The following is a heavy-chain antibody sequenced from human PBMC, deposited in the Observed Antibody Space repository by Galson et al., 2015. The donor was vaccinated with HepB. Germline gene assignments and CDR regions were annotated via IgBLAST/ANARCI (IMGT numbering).Heavy chain of an antibody. CDR3: ARDHRGVEYQLLPNLYYYYYMDV. CDR2: INPSGGST. Sequence: SVKVSCKASGYTFTSYYMHWVRQAPGQGLEWMGIINPSGGSTSYAQKFQGRVTMTRDTSTSTVYMELSSLRSEDTAVYYCARDHRGVEYQLLPNLYYYYYMDVWGKGTTVTVSS. J-gene: IGHJ6*03. V-gene: IGHV1-46*01. CDR1: GYTFTSYY. D-gene: IGHD2-2*01.